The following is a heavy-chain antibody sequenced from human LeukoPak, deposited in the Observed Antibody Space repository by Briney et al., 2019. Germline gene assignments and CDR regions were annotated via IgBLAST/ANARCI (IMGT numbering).Heavy chain of an antibody. CDR3: ARDQDSSSWYAPGY. Sequence: ASVKVSCKASGYTFTSYGISWVRQAPGQGLEWMGWISAYNGNTNYAQKLQGRVTMTTDTSTSTAYMELRSLRSDDTAVYYCARDQDSSSWYAPGYWGQGTLVTVSS. D-gene: IGHD6-13*01. V-gene: IGHV1-18*01. CDR2: ISAYNGNT. J-gene: IGHJ4*02. CDR1: GYTFTSYG.